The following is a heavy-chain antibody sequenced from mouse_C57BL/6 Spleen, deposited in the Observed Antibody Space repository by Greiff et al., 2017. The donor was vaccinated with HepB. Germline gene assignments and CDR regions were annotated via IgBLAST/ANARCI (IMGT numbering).Heavy chain of an antibody. CDR2: IDPSDSET. V-gene: IGHV1-52*01. J-gene: IGHJ2*01. CDR1: GYTFTSYW. CDR3: ARRGTTVYFDY. Sequence: VQLQQPGAELVRPGSSVKLSCKASGYTFTSYWMHWVKQRPIQGLEWIGNIDPSDSETHYNQKFKDKATLTVDKSSSTAYMQLSSLTSEDSAVYFCARRGTTVYFDYWGQGTTLTVSS. D-gene: IGHD1-1*01.